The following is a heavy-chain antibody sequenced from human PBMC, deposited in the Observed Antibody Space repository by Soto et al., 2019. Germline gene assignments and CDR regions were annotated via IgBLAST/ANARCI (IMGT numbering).Heavy chain of an antibody. Sequence: PSETLSLTCTVSGGSISSYYWSWIRQPPGKGLEWIGYIYYSGSTNYNPSLKSRVTISVDTSKNQFSLKLSSVTAADTAVYYCASLQANILATFYYFDYWGQGTLVTVSS. V-gene: IGHV4-59*08. CDR1: GGSISSYY. CDR2: IYYSGST. J-gene: IGHJ4*02. CDR3: ASLQANILATFYYFDY. D-gene: IGHD5-12*01.